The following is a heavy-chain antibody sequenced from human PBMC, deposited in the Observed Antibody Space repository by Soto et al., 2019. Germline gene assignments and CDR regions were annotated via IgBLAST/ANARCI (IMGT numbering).Heavy chain of an antibody. V-gene: IGHV3-53*01. Sequence: GGYLRLSCAASGFTISSNYMNWVRQAPGKGLEWVSATYSCGYTYYAHAVKGRFSISRDASKNTVYLQMNSLIAEDTAVYYCVREVSGTSFDSWGLGTLVPVSS. CDR2: TYSCGYT. CDR3: VREVSGTSFDS. D-gene: IGHD1-7*01. J-gene: IGHJ4*02. CDR1: GFTISSNY.